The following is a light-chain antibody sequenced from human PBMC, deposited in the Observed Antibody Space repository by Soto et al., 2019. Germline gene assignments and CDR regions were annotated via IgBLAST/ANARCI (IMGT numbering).Light chain of an antibody. V-gene: IGLV2-14*01. CDR1: SSDVGGYDY. Sequence: QSVLTQPASVSGSPGQSIAISCTGTSSDVGGYDYVSWYQQQPDKAPKLMIYEDTKRPSGVSNRFSGSKSGNTASLTISGLQAEDEADYYCSSHTSGNTRVFGTGTKVTVL. CDR3: SSHTSGNTRV. J-gene: IGLJ1*01. CDR2: EDT.